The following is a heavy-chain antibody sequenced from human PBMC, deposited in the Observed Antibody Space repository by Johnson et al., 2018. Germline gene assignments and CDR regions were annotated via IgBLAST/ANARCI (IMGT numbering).Heavy chain of an antibody. CDR2: ISYDGSNK. Sequence: QVQLVQSGGGVVQPGRSLRLSCAASGFTFSSYAMHWVRQAPGKGLEWVAVISYDGSNKYYAGSVKGRFTIYRDNSKNTLDLQMNSLRAEDTAVYYCASLEDYYYYYMDVWGKGTTVTVSS. CDR3: ASLEDYYYYYMDV. V-gene: IGHV3-30-3*01. CDR1: GFTFSSYA. J-gene: IGHJ6*03.